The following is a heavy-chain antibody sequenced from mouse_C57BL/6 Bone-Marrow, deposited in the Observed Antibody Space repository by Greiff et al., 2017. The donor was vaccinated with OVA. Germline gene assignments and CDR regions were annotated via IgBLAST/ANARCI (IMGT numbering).Heavy chain of an antibody. CDR3: ARGRVYYDYDDGGFAD. J-gene: IGHJ3*01. Sequence: EVKLLESEGGLVQPGSSMKLSCTASGFTFSDYYMAWVRQVPDKGLEWVANINYDGSSTYYLDSLKSRFIISRDNAKNILYLQMSSLKSEDTATYYCARGRVYYDYDDGGFADWGQGTLVTVSA. CDR2: INYDGSST. CDR1: GFTFSDYY. D-gene: IGHD2-4*01. V-gene: IGHV5-16*01.